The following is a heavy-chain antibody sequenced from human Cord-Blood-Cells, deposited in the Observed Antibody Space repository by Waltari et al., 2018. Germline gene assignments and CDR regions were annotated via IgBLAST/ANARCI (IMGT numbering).Heavy chain of an antibody. V-gene: IGHV4-39*01. J-gene: IGHJ2*01. Sequence: QLQLQESGPGLVKPSETLSLTCTVSGGSISSSSYYWGWIRQPPGKGLEWIGSIYYSGSTYYNPSLKSRVTISVDTSKNQFSLKLSSVTAADTAVYYCATWGSIAARISQFDLWGRGTLVTVSS. CDR3: ATWGSIAARISQFDL. D-gene: IGHD6-6*01. CDR2: IYYSGST. CDR1: GGSISSSSYY.